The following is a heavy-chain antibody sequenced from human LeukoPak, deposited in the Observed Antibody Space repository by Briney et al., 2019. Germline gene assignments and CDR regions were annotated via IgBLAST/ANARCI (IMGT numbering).Heavy chain of an antibody. J-gene: IGHJ4*02. CDR3: ARYDVLLWFGESDY. CDR1: GGSISSSSYY. CDR2: ICYSGST. V-gene: IGHV4-39*01. D-gene: IGHD3-10*01. Sequence: SETLSLPCTVSGGSISSSSYYWGWIRQPPGKGLEWIGSICYSGSTYYNPSLKSRVTISVDTSKNQFSLKLSSVTAADTAVYYCARYDVLLWFGESDYWGQGTLVTVSS.